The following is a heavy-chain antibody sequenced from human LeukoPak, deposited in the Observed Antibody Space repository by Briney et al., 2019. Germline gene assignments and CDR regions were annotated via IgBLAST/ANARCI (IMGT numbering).Heavy chain of an antibody. D-gene: IGHD3-22*01. V-gene: IGHV1-3*01. J-gene: IGHJ4*02. Sequence: ASVKVSCKASGYTFTSYAMHWVRQAPGQRLEWMGWINAGNGNTKYSQKFQGRVTITRDTSASTAYMELSSLRSEDTAVYYCAREPPHPYYDSSGYLDYWGQGTLVTVSS. CDR3: AREPPHPYYDSSGYLDY. CDR1: GYTFTSYA. CDR2: INAGNGNT.